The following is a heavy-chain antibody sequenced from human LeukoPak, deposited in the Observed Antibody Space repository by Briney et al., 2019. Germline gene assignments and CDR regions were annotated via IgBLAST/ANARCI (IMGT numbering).Heavy chain of an antibody. CDR1: GYSISSGYY. CDR3: ARRLEYSSGWYGNDAFDI. D-gene: IGHD6-19*01. V-gene: IGHV4-38-2*01. CDR2: MYHSGST. J-gene: IGHJ3*02. Sequence: PSETLSLTCAVSGYSISSGYYWGWIRQPPGKGLGWIESMYHSGSTYYNPSLKSRVTISVDTSRNQFSLKLSSVTAADTAVYYCARRLEYSSGWYGNDAFDIWGQGTMVTVSS.